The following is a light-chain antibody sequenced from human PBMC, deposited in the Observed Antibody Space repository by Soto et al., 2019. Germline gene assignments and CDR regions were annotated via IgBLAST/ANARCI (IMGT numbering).Light chain of an antibody. CDR1: QDIRND. V-gene: IGKV1-33*01. J-gene: IGKJ5*01. Sequence: DIQVTQSPSSLSASVGDRVTITCQTSQDIRNDLNWYQQKPGTAPKLLIYDTSNLQPGVPSRVSGSGSGTHFSRTITSLQPEELATYYCQPYDLVFVTFGQGTRLEI. CDR3: QPYDLVFVT. CDR2: DTS.